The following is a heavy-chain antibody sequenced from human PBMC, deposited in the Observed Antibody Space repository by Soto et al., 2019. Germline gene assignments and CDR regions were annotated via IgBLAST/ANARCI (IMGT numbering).Heavy chain of an antibody. CDR1: GFTFSSYA. Sequence: GSLRLSCAASGFTFSSYAMSWVRQAPGKGLEWVSAISGSGGSTYYADSVKGRFTISRDNSKNTLYLQMNSLRAEDTAVYYCAKTITGIVGATPVDYWGQGTLVTVSS. V-gene: IGHV3-23*01. CDR3: AKTITGIVGATPVDY. CDR2: ISGSGGST. J-gene: IGHJ4*02. D-gene: IGHD1-26*01.